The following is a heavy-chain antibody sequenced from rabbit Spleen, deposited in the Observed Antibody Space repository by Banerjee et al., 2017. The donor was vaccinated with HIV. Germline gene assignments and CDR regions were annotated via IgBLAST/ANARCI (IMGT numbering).Heavy chain of an antibody. J-gene: IGHJ6*01. CDR2: IVAGSSGST. V-gene: IGHV1S40*01. CDR3: ARDAPGNVIAYDL. Sequence: QSLEESGGDLVKPGASLTLTCTASGFSFSSNYWICWVRQAPGKGLEWIACIVAGSSGSTAYASWAKGRFTISKTSSTTVTLQLNSLTAADTATYFCARDAPGNVIAYDLWGPGTLVTVS. D-gene: IGHD6-1*01. CDR1: GFSFSSNYW.